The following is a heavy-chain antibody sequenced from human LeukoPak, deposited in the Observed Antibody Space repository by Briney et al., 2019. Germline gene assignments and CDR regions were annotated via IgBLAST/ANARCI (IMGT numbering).Heavy chain of an antibody. CDR2: ISGSGGST. J-gene: IGHJ5*02. CDR3: AKGAATQGNWFDP. Sequence: SGGSLRLSCAASGFTFSSYAMRWVRQAPGKGLEWVSGISGSGGSTYNAASVKGRFTISRDNSKNTLYLQMNSLRAEDTAVYYCAKGAATQGNWFDPWGKGTLVTVSS. D-gene: IGHD1-26*01. CDR1: GFTFSSYA. V-gene: IGHV3-23*01.